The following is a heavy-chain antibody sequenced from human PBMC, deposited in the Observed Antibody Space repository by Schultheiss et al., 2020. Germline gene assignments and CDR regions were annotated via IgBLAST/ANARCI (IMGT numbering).Heavy chain of an antibody. D-gene: IGHD6-19*01. J-gene: IGHJ4*02. CDR2: INSDGSST. CDR1: GFTFSSYW. CDR3: AREFGQWLGYYFDY. V-gene: IGHV3-74*01. Sequence: GGSLRLSCAASGFTFSSYWMHWVRQAPGKGLVWVSRINSDGSSTSYADSVKGRFTISRDNAKNTLYLQMNSLRAEDTAVYYCAREFGQWLGYYFDYWGQGTLVTVSS.